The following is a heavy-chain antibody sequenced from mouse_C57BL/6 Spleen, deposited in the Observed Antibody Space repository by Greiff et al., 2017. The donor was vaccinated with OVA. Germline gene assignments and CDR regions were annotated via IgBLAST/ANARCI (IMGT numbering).Heavy chain of an antibody. Sequence: VQVVESGAELVRPGASVTLSCKASGYTFTDYEMHWVKQTPVHGLEWIGAIDPETGGTTYNQKFKGKAILTADKSSSTAYMELRSLTSEDSAVYYCTRDLLFDYWGQGTTLTVSS. D-gene: IGHD2-10*01. CDR2: IDPETGGT. J-gene: IGHJ2*01. CDR1: GYTFTDYE. V-gene: IGHV1-15*01. CDR3: TRDLLFDY.